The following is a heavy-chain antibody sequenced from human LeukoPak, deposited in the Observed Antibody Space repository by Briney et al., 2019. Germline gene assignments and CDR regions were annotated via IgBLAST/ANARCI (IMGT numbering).Heavy chain of an antibody. CDR1: GFTFSSYW. D-gene: IGHD3-3*01. CDR3: AREGVADIWSGYRTSYYFDY. Sequence: GGSLRLSCAASGFTFSSYWMSWVRQAPGKGLEWVANIKQDGSEKYYVDSVKGRFTISRDNAKNSLYLQMNSLRAEDTAVYYCAREGVADIWSGYRTSYYFDYWGQGTLVTVSS. J-gene: IGHJ4*02. V-gene: IGHV3-7*01. CDR2: IKQDGSEK.